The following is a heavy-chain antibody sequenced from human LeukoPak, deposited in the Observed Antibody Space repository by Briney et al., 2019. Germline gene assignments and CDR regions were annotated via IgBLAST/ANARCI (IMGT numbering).Heavy chain of an antibody. D-gene: IGHD3-16*01. CDR2: INWNGGST. CDR3: AKDGQKWGTQNYYYYMDV. CDR1: GFTLDDYG. J-gene: IGHJ6*03. V-gene: IGHV3-20*04. Sequence: RPGGSLRLSCAASGFTLDDYGMSWVRHAPGKGLEWVSGINWNGGSTGYADSVKGRFTISRDNAKNSLYLQMNGLRAEHTALYYCAKDGQKWGTQNYYYYMDVWGKGTTVTISS.